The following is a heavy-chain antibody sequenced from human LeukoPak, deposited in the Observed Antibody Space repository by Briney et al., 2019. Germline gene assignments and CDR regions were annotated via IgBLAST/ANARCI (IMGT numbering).Heavy chain of an antibody. CDR3: VSFYDILTGYYGFDY. Sequence: PGGSLRLSCAASGFTFSSYWMSWVRQAPGKGLEWVANIKQDGSEKYYVDSVKGRFTISRDNAKNSLYLQMNSLRAEDTAVYYCVSFYDILTGYYGFDYWGQGTLVTVSS. D-gene: IGHD3-9*01. CDR2: IKQDGSEK. CDR1: GFTFSSYW. V-gene: IGHV3-7*01. J-gene: IGHJ4*02.